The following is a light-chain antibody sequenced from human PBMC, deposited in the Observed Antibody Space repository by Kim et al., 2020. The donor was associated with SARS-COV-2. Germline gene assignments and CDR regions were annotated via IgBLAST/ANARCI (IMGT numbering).Light chain of an antibody. Sequence: QSVLTQPPSVSAAPGQKVDISCSGSISNIGNNFVSWYQHLPGTAPKLLIYDNHKRPSDIPARFSGSRSGTSATLAIAGLRTGDEADYYCGTWDSSLSCYVFGTGTKVTVL. CDR2: DNH. J-gene: IGLJ1*01. CDR1: ISNIGNNF. V-gene: IGLV1-51*01. CDR3: GTWDSSLSCYV.